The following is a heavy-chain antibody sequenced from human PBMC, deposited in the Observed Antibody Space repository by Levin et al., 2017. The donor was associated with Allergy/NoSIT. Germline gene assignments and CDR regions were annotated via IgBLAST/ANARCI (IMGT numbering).Heavy chain of an antibody. CDR3: ATLTGDDYFDF. J-gene: IGHJ4*02. CDR1: GYIFTDYY. D-gene: IGHD7-27*01. Sequence: ASVKVSCKASGYIFTDYYIYWVRQAPGQGLEWMGWIHPYSGGTNFAQKFQGRVTMTKDTSITTAYMDLNSLTSDDTAVYYCATLTGDDYFDFWGQGTVVTVSS. CDR2: IHPYSGGT. V-gene: IGHV1-2*02.